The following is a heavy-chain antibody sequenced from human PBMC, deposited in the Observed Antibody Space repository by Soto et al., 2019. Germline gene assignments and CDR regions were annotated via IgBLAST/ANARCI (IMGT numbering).Heavy chain of an antibody. J-gene: IGHJ4*02. CDR1: GFTFSSYA. CDR3: XXXXXXSGFGGYFDY. D-gene: IGHD3-10*01. Sequence: EVQLLESGGGLVQPGGSLRLSCAASGFTFSSYAMSWVRQAPGKGLEWVSAISGSGGSTYYADSVKGRFTISRDNSKNTXXXXXXXXXXXXXXXXXXXXXXXXSGFGGYFDYWGRGTLVTVSS. CDR2: ISGSGGST. V-gene: IGHV3-23*01.